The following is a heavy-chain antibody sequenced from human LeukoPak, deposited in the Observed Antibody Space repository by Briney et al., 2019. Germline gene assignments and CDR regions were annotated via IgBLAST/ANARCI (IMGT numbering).Heavy chain of an antibody. CDR3: ARGPDYGDSSDAFDI. CDR2: IYYSGST. J-gene: IGHJ3*02. Sequence: SETLSLTCTVSGGSISSYYWSWIRQPPGKGLEWIGYIYYSGSTNYNPSLKSRVTISVDTSKNQFSLKLSSVTAADTAVYYCARGPDYGDSSDAFDIWGQGTMVTVSS. CDR1: GGSISSYY. V-gene: IGHV4-59*01. D-gene: IGHD4-17*01.